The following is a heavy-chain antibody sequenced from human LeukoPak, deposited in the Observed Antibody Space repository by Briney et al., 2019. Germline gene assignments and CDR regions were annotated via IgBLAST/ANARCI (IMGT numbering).Heavy chain of an antibody. V-gene: IGHV3-74*01. CDR3: TRSSGSYYYFDY. Sequence: GGSLRLSCAASGFTFTNYWMHWVRQAPGMGLVWVSRLPPDELDIIYADSVKGRFTISRENAKNSLYLQMNSLRAEDTAVYYCTRSSGSYYYFDYWGQGTLVTVSS. J-gene: IGHJ4*02. CDR1: GFTFTNYW. D-gene: IGHD1-26*01. CDR2: LPPDELDI.